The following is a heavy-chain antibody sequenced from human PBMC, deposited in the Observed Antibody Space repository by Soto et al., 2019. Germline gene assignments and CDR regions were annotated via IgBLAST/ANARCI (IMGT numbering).Heavy chain of an antibody. V-gene: IGHV4-34*01. CDR1: GGSFSGYY. D-gene: IGHD2-21*02. CDR2: INHSGST. J-gene: IGHJ4*02. CDR3: AREGDLNGFDF. Sequence: SETLSLTCAVYGGSFSGYYWSWIRQPPGKGLEWIGEINHSGSTNYNPSLKSRVTISVDTSKNQFSLKLSSVTAADTAVYYCAREGDLNGFDFWGQGTLVTVSS.